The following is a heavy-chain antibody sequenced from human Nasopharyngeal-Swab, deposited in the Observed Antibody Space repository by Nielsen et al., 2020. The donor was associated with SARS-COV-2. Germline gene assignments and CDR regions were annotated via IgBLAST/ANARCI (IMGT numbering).Heavy chain of an antibody. V-gene: IGHV4-28*01. CDR2: IYYSGST. J-gene: IGHJ4*02. CDR1: GYSISSSNW. D-gene: IGHD3-3*01. CDR3: ASITIFGVVIDY. Sequence: SETLSLTCAVSGYSISSSNWWGCIRQPPGKGLEWIGYIYYSGSTYYNPSLKSRVTMSVDTSKSQFSLKLSSVTAVDTAVYYCASITIFGVVIDYWGQGTLVTVSS.